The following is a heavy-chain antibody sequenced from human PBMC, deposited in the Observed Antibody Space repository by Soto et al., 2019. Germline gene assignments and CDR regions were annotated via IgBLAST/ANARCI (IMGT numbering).Heavy chain of an antibody. D-gene: IGHD6-6*01. CDR1: GYTLTSYY. V-gene: IGHV1-46*01. CDR3: ARAEEYSSSSRYYYYGMDV. Sequence: ASVKVSCKASGYTLTSYYMQWVRQAPGQGLEWMGMINPTSDYTNYAQKFQGRVTLTTDTSTSTVYMELSSLRSEDTAVYYCARAEEYSSSSRYYYYGMDVWGQGTTVTVSS. J-gene: IGHJ6*02. CDR2: INPTSDYT.